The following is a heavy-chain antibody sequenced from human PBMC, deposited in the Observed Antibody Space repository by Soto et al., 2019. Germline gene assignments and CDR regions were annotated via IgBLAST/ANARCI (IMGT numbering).Heavy chain of an antibody. CDR3: ARVPGP. V-gene: IGHV4-30-2*01. D-gene: IGHD7-27*01. CDR1: GGSISSGGYS. J-gene: IGHJ5*02. Sequence: QLQLQESGSGLVKPSQTLSLTCAVSGGSISSGGYSWSWIRQPPGKGLEWIGYIYHSGSTYYNPSIRSRCTTPGDRSQNHFSLKLGSVTAADTAGYYCARVPGPWGQGTLVTVSS. CDR2: IYHSGST.